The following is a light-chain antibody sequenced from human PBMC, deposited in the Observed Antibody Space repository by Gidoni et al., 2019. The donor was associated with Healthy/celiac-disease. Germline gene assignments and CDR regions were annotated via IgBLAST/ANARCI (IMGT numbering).Light chain of an antibody. CDR3: AAGDDSLNGWV. V-gene: IGLV1-44*01. J-gene: IGLJ3*02. CDR2: SNN. Sequence: QSVLTPPPSASGTPGQWVTISCSGSSSNIGSNTVNWYQQLPGTAPKLLNYSNNQRPSGVPDRFAGSKSGTSASLAIGGLQSEDEADYYCAAGDDSLNGWVFGGGTKLTVL. CDR1: SSNIGSNT.